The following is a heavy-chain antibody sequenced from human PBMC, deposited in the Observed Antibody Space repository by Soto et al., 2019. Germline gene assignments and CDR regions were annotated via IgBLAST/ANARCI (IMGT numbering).Heavy chain of an antibody. J-gene: IGHJ6*02. CDR3: AADLTIFGVANDPYYYGMDV. Sequence: GASVKVSCKASGFTFTSSAVQWVRQARGQRLEWIGWIVVGRGNTNYAQKFQERVTITRDMSTSTAYMELSSLRSEDTAVYYCAADLTIFGVANDPYYYGMDVWGQGTTVTVSS. V-gene: IGHV1-58*01. D-gene: IGHD3-3*01. CDR2: IVVGRGNT. CDR1: GFTFTSSA.